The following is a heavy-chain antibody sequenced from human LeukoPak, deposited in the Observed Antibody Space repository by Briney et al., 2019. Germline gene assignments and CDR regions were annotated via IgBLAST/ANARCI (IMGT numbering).Heavy chain of an antibody. D-gene: IGHD6-19*01. Sequence: GRSLRLSCAASGFTFSSYGMHWVRQAPGKGLEWVAVISYDGSNTYYADFVKGRFTISRDNSKNTLYLQMDSLRGEDTAVYYCARDGTGYSSGWYDYWGQGTLVTVSS. J-gene: IGHJ4*02. V-gene: IGHV3-30*03. CDR2: ISYDGSNT. CDR3: ARDGTGYSSGWYDY. CDR1: GFTFSSYG.